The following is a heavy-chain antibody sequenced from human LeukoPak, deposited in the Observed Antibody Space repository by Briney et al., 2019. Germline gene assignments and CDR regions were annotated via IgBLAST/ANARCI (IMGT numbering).Heavy chain of an antibody. J-gene: IGHJ4*02. CDR1: GXTFCSYG. CDR3: ARLWTNFDY. V-gene: IGHV3-30*03. D-gene: IGHD3-10*01. CDR2: ISYDGSNK. Sequence: PGGSLRLSCAASGXTFCSYGMHWVRQAPGKGLESVGVISYDGSNKYYADCVKGRFTISRDNSKNTLYLQMNSLRVEDTAVYYCARLWTNFDYWGQGTLVTVSS.